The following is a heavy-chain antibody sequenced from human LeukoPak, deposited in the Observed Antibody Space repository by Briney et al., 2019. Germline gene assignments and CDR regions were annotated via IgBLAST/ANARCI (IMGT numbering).Heavy chain of an antibody. V-gene: IGHV3-33*06. D-gene: IGHD6-19*01. CDR3: AKGGEEAVVGIDD. CDR1: GFTFSSYG. CDR2: ILVDGGNK. J-gene: IGHJ4*02. Sequence: SLRLSCAASGFTFSSYGMHWIRQAPGKGLEWVAVILVDGGNKYYADSVKGRFTISRDNSKNTLYLQMNNLRAEDTAVYYWAKGGEEAVVGIDDWGQGDLFTVSS.